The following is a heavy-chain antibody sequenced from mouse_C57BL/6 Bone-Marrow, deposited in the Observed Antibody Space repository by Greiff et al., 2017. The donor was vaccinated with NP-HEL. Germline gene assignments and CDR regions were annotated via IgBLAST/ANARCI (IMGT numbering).Heavy chain of an antibody. CDR2: INPDSSTI. J-gene: IGHJ1*03. CDR1: GIDFSRYW. V-gene: IGHV4-1*01. D-gene: IGHD2-5*01. Sequence: EVKVVESGGGLVQPGGSLKLSCAASGIDFSRYWMSWVRRAPGKGLEWIGEINPDSSTINYAPSLKDKFIISRDNAKNTLYLQMSKVRSEDTALYYCARLYYSNFHWYFDVWGTGTTVTVSS. CDR3: ARLYYSNFHWYFDV.